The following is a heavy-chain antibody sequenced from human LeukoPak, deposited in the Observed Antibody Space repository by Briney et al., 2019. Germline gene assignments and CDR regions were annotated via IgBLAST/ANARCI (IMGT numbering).Heavy chain of an antibody. D-gene: IGHD3-22*01. J-gene: IGHJ4*02. Sequence: SVKVSCKASGYTFTNYVMNWVRQAPGQGLEWMGWINTNTGNPTYAQGFTGRFVFSLDTSVSTAYLQISSLKAEDTAVYYCARDPNYYYDSSGYYGDYWGQGTLVTVSS. CDR3: ARDPNYYYDSSGYYGDY. CDR2: INTNTGNP. CDR1: GYTFTNYV. V-gene: IGHV7-4-1*02.